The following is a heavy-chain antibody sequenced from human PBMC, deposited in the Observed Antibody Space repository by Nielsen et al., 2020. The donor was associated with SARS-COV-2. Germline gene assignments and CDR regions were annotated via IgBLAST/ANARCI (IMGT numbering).Heavy chain of an antibody. CDR2: ISWNSGSI. D-gene: IGHD2-8*01. CDR1: GFTFDDYA. V-gene: IGHV3-9*01. Sequence: SLKISCAASGFTFDDYAMHWVRQAPGKGLEWVSGISWNSGSIGYADSVKGRFTISRDNAKNSLYLQMNSLRAEDTALYYCARDRDIVLMVYAPGSLGMDVWGQGTTVTVSS. J-gene: IGHJ6*02. CDR3: ARDRDIVLMVYAPGSLGMDV.